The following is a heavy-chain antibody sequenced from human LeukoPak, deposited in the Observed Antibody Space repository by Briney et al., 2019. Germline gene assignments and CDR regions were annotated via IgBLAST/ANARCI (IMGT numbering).Heavy chain of an antibody. D-gene: IGHD3-10*01. CDR1: GFTFSSYS. V-gene: IGHV3-20*04. CDR3: AREADYYGSGSFYYYMDV. CDR2: INWNGGST. Sequence: GGSLRLSCAASGFTFSSYSMSWVRHAPGKGLEWVSGINWNGGSTDYADSVKGRFTISRDNAKNSLYLQMNSLRAEDTALYYCAREADYYGSGSFYYYMDVWGKGTTVTVSS. J-gene: IGHJ6*03.